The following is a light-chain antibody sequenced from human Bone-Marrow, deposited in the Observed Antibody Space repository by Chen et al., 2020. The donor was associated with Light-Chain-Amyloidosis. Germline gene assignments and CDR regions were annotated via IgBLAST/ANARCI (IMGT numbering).Light chain of an antibody. V-gene: IGKV1-33*01. CDR1: QDISNS. CDR2: DAS. J-gene: IGKJ2*03. Sequence: DIQMTQSPSSLSASVGDTVTITCQASQDISNSLNWYQHKPGKTPKLLVWDASNLETGVPSRFSGTGSGAVFTLTISSLQPEDFATYYCQQYEYLYSFGQGTK. CDR3: QQYEYLYS.